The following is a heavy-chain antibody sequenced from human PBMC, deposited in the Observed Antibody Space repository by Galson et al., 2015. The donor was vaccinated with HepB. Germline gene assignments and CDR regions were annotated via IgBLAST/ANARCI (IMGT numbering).Heavy chain of an antibody. D-gene: IGHD4-17*01. V-gene: IGHV3-15*01. Sequence: SLRLSCAASGFTFTNVWMTWVRQAPGKGLEWVGRIKSKTDGGTTDYAAPVKGRFTISRDDSKNTLYLQMDGLKSEDTAIYSCITGARGYDYGDNVGAYWGLGTLVTVSS. CDR1: GFTFTNVW. CDR2: IKSKTDGGTT. J-gene: IGHJ4*02. CDR3: ITGARGYDYGDNVGAY.